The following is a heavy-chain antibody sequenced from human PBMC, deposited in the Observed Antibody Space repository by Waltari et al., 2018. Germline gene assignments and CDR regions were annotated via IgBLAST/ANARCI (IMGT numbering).Heavy chain of an antibody. J-gene: IGHJ4*02. Sequence: QVQLVESGGGVVQPGSSLRLSCAASGFTFSSYAMHWVRQAPGKGLEWVAVISYDGSNKYYADSVKGRFTISRDNSKNTLYLQMNSLRAEDTAVYYCARDGGLLPGLWGQGTLVTVSS. CDR3: ARDGGLLPGL. D-gene: IGHD2-15*01. CDR1: GFTFSSYA. CDR2: ISYDGSNK. V-gene: IGHV3-30-3*01.